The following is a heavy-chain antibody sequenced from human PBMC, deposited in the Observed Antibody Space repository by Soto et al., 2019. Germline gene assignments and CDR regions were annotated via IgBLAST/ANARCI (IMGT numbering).Heavy chain of an antibody. D-gene: IGHD3-16*01. CDR3: GRGAWGSIHDH. J-gene: IGHJ4*02. CDR2: ISGSGDAT. Sequence: EVQLLESGGGLVQPGGSLRLSCGASGFTFSSYGMSWVRQGPGKGLEWVADISGSGDATHYADSVKGHFTISRDNSKNTLFLQMNSLRAEDTAIYCCGRGAWGSIHDHWGQGTLVIVSS. V-gene: IGHV3-23*01. CDR1: GFTFSSYG.